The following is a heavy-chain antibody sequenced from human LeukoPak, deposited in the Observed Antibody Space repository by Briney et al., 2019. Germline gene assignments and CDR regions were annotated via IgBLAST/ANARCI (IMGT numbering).Heavy chain of an antibody. CDR2: ISASSSNT. CDR1: GFTFTSYD. J-gene: IGHJ6*02. CDR3: AKDRRKDGSGSYFYYYGMDV. Sequence: GGPLRLSCAASGFTFTSYDMSWVRQAPGKGLEWVSRISASSSNTYYANSVKGRFTIARDNSKNTLFLQMNSLRAEDTAAYYCAKDRRKDGSGSYFYYYGMDVWGHGTTVTVSS. D-gene: IGHD3-10*01. V-gene: IGHV3-23*01.